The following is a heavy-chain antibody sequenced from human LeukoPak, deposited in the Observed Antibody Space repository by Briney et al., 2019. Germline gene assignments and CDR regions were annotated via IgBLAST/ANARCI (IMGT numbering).Heavy chain of an antibody. CDR3: ARHSHSGYDLNL. Sequence: SETLSLTCTVSGYSISSGYYWGWIRQPPGKGLEWIGSIYHSGSTYYNPSLKTRVTISVDTSKNQFSLKLSSVTAADTAVYYCARHSHSGYDLNLWGRGTMVTVSS. CDR1: GYSISSGYY. CDR2: IYHSGST. D-gene: IGHD5-12*01. V-gene: IGHV4-38-2*02. J-gene: IGHJ3*01.